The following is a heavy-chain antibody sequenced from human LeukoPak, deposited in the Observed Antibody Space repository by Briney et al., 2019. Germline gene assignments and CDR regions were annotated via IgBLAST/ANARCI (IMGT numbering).Heavy chain of an antibody. Sequence: GGSLRLSCTASGFTFGDYAMSWVRQAPGKGLEWVGFIRSKAYGGTTEYAASVKGRFTISRDDSKSIAYLQMNSLKTEDTAVYYCTRTPPSYYDFWSGPSMGVWGQGTTVTVSS. CDR2: IRSKAYGGTT. D-gene: IGHD3-3*01. J-gene: IGHJ6*02. CDR1: GFTFGDYA. CDR3: TRTPPSYYDFWSGPSMGV. V-gene: IGHV3-49*04.